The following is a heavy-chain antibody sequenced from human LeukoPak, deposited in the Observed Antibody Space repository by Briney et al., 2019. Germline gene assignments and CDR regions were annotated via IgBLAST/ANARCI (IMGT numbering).Heavy chain of an antibody. CDR2: TYYRSKWYN. Sequence: SQTLPLTCAISGDSVSSKNATWNWIRQSPPRGLEWLGRTYYRSKWYNDYAVSVKGRITINADTSKNQFSLQLNSVTPEDTAVYYCAREGVGVTMAHWGQGTLVTVSS. D-gene: IGHD1-26*01. V-gene: IGHV6-1*01. CDR1: GDSVSSKNAT. J-gene: IGHJ4*02. CDR3: AREGVGVTMAH.